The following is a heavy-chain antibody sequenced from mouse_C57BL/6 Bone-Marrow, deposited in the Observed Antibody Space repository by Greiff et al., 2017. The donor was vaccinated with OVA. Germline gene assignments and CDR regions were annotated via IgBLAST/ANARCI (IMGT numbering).Heavy chain of an antibody. J-gene: IGHJ2*01. CDR3: TRVDGYYEGFDY. Sequence: EVHLVESGEGLVKPGGSLKLSCAASGFTFSSYAMSWVRQTPEKRLEWVAYISSGGDYIYYADTVKGRFTISRDNARNTLYLQMSSLKSEDTAMYYCTRVDGYYEGFDYWGQGTTLTVSS. V-gene: IGHV5-9-1*02. D-gene: IGHD2-3*01. CDR1: GFTFSSYA. CDR2: ISSGGDYI.